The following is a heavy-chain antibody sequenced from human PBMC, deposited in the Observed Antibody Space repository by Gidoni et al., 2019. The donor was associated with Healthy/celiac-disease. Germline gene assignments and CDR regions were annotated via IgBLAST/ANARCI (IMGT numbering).Heavy chain of an antibody. V-gene: IGHV3-23*01. Sequence: EVQLLESGGGLVQPGGSLRLSCAASGFTFSSYAMRWVRQAPGKGLEWVSAISGSGGSTYYADSVKGRFTISRDNSKNTLYLQMNSLRAEDTAVYYCAKGTGPDYGGNSYYWYFDLWGRGTLVTVSS. CDR1: GFTFSSYA. CDR2: ISGSGGST. CDR3: AKGTGPDYGGNSYYWYFDL. D-gene: IGHD4-17*01. J-gene: IGHJ2*01.